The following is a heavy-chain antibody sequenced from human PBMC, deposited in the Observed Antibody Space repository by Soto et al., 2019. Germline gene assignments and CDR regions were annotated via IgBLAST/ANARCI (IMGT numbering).Heavy chain of an antibody. Sequence: GGSLRLSCAASGFTFSSYGMHWVRQAPGKGLEWVAVISYDGSNKYYADSVKGRFTISRDNSKNTLYLQMNSLRAEDTAVYYCAKPVLAVADIYYYYGMDVWGQGTTVTVSS. CDR1: GFTFSSYG. D-gene: IGHD6-19*01. J-gene: IGHJ6*02. CDR2: ISYDGSNK. CDR3: AKPVLAVADIYYYYGMDV. V-gene: IGHV3-30*18.